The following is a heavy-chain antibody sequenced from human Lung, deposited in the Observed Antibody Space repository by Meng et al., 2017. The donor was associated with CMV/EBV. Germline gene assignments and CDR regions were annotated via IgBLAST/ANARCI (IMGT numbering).Heavy chain of an antibody. Sequence: SCAASGFTFSSYWMSWVRQAPGKGLEWVDNIKQDGSEKYYVESVKGRFTISRENTKNSLYLLMNSLRAEDTAVYYCARWRSGYYYYYYGMDFWGQGXTVTVSS. CDR1: GFTFSSYW. J-gene: IGHJ6*02. CDR2: IKQDGSEK. V-gene: IGHV3-7*01. CDR3: ARWRSGYYYYYYGMDF. D-gene: IGHD3-22*01.